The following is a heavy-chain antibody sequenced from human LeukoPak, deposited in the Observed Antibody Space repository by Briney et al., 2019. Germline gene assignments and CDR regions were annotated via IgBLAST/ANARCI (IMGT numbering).Heavy chain of an antibody. V-gene: IGHV3-11*01. J-gene: IGHJ4*02. CDR1: GFTFSDYY. D-gene: IGHD5-18*01. Sequence: PGGSLRLSCAASGFTFSDYYMSWIRQAPRKGLEWVSYISSSGSTIYYADSVKGRFTISRDNAKNSLYLQMNSLRAEDTAVYYCARDRALYSYAHPFDYWGQGTLVTVSS. CDR3: ARDRALYSYAHPFDY. CDR2: ISSSGSTI.